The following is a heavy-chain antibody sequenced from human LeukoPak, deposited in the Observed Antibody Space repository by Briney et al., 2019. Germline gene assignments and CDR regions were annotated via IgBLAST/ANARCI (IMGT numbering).Heavy chain of an antibody. Sequence: GGSLRLSCAASGFTFSSYAMSWVRQAPGKGLGWVSAISGSGGSTYCADSVKGRFTISRDNSKNTLYLQMNSLRAEDTAVYYCAKDAYGIVGATYDYWGQGTLVTVSS. D-gene: IGHD1-26*01. V-gene: IGHV3-23*01. J-gene: IGHJ4*02. CDR1: GFTFSSYA. CDR2: ISGSGGST. CDR3: AKDAYGIVGATYDY.